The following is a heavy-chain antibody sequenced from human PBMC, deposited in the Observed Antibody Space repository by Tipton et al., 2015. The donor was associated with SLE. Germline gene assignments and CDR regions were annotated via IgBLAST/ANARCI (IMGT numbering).Heavy chain of an antibody. D-gene: IGHD6-19*01. V-gene: IGHV4-34*01. CDR3: TREVEGYSSDWYYYYYYMDV. CDR1: GESSSGYY. CDR2: INHSGST. J-gene: IGHJ6*03. Sequence: TLSLTCSVNGESSSGYYWSWIRQPPGKGLEWIGEINHSGSTNYNPSLKSRVTISVDTSKNQFSLKLSSVTAADTAVYYCTREVEGYSSDWYYYYYYMDVWGKGTTVTVSS.